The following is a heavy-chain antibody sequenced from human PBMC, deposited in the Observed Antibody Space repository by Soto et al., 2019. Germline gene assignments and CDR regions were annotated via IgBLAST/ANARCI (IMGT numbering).Heavy chain of an antibody. CDR1: GGSISSSSYY. CDR2: IYYSGST. Sequence: PSETLSLTCTVSGGSISSSSYYWGWIRQPPGKGLEWIGSIYYSGSTYYNPSLKSRVTISVDTSTSTLYMELSSLSSEDTALYYCARLDSSVYLEMYYFENGGQGTQVPVSS. V-gene: IGHV4-39*07. J-gene: IGHJ4*02. CDR3: ARLDSSVYLEMYYFEN. D-gene: IGHD6-19*01.